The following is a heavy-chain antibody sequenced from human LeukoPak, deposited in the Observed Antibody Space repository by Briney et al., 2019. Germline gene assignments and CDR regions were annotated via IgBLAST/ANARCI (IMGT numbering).Heavy chain of an antibody. J-gene: IGHJ4*02. D-gene: IGHD3-9*01. CDR2: INPSGGST. V-gene: IGHV1-46*01. CDR3: ARVYDILTGYSHPYY. Sequence: ASVEVSCKASGYTFTSYYMHWVRQAPGQGLEWMGIINPSGGSTSYAQKFQGRVTMTRDTSTSTVYMELSSLRSEDTAVYYCARVYDILTGYSHPYYWGQGTLVTVSS. CDR1: GYTFTSYY.